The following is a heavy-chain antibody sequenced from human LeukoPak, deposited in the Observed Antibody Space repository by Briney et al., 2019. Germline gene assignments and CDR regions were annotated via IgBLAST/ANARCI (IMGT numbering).Heavy chain of an antibody. Sequence: PSETLSLTCTVSGGFICSYYWNWIRQPAGKGLEWLGRIYTSGSTNYNPSLKSRVTMSVDTSKNQFSLKLSSVTAADTAVYYCAREPVDTVTKGLVDPWGQGTLVTVSS. CDR2: IYTSGST. D-gene: IGHD4-17*01. J-gene: IGHJ5*02. V-gene: IGHV4-4*07. CDR3: AREPVDTVTKGLVDP. CDR1: GGFICSYY.